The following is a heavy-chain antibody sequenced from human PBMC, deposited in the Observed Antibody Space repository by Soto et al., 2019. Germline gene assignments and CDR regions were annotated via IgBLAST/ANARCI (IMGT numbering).Heavy chain of an antibody. D-gene: IGHD3-22*01. J-gene: IGHJ4*02. Sequence: GGSLRLSCAASGFNFITYSLSWVRQAPGKWLEWVASISSSAVYIDYADSVKGRFTISRDNANNSLYLQMNSLRAEDTATYYCVRDGLDYYDTERLYFDNWGQGXLVTVYS. CDR2: ISSSAVYI. CDR1: GFNFITYS. V-gene: IGHV3-21*01. CDR3: VRDGLDYYDTERLYFDN.